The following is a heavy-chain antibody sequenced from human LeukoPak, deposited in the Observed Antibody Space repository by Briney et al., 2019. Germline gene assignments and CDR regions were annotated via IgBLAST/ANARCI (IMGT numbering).Heavy chain of an antibody. J-gene: IGHJ4*02. V-gene: IGHV3-21*01. CDR2: ISSSSYI. CDR3: ARDYGDYAVYFDY. D-gene: IGHD4-17*01. Sequence: PGGSLRLSCAASGFTFSSYSTNWVRQAPGKGLEWVSSISSSSYIYYADSVKGRFTISRDNAKNSLYLQMNSLRAEDTAVYYCARDYGDYAVYFDYWGQGTLVTVSS. CDR1: GFTFSSYS.